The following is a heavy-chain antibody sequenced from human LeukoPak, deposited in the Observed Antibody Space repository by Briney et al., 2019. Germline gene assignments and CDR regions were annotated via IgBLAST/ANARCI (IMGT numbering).Heavy chain of an antibody. D-gene: IGHD4-11*01. CDR2: INPNSGGT. V-gene: IGHV1-2*02. J-gene: IGHJ4*02. Sequence: ASVKVSCKASGYTFTSYGISWVRQAPGQGLEWMGWINPNSGGTNYAQKFQGRVTMTRDTSISTAYMELSRLRSDDTAVYYCARDFDVTDYWGQGTLVTVSS. CDR3: ARDFDVTDY. CDR1: GYTFTSYG.